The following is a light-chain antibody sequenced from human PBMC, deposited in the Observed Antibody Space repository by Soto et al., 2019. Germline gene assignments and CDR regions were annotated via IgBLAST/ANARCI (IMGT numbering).Light chain of an antibody. CDR2: GPS. Sequence: EIVLTQSPGTLSLSPGESATLSCRASQSVYINSLSWYQQRPGQAPRLLFYGPSTRASAVPDRFSASGSGADFALTIARLEPEDLGVYYCQQYGTSPFTFGPGTRVD. V-gene: IGKV3-20*01. CDR1: QSVYINS. CDR3: QQYGTSPFT. J-gene: IGKJ3*01.